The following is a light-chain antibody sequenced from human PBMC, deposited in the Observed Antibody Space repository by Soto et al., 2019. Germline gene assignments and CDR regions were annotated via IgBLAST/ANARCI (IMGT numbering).Light chain of an antibody. CDR3: QRTYNAPFT. Sequence: DIQMTQSPSSLSAFVGDTVTINCRATDSIARYLNWDQQKPGQAPRVLITTASTLESGVTSSFSGSGSETDFNLTINNIQPEDFANYYCQRTYNAPFTFGAGTKVSI. CDR1: DSIARY. CDR2: TAS. V-gene: IGKV1-39*01. J-gene: IGKJ3*01.